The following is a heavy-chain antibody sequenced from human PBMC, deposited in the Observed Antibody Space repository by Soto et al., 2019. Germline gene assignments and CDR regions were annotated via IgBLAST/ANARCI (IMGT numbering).Heavy chain of an antibody. CDR3: ARGTYYYDSSGSMGAYYYYYYGMDV. CDR2: IIPIFGTA. CDR1: GYTFTSYG. V-gene: IGHV1-69*06. Sequence: QVQLVQSGAEVKKPGASVKVSCKASGYTFTSYGISWVRQAPGQGLEWMGGIIPIFGTANYAQKFQGRVTITADKSTSTAYMELSSLRSEDTAVYYCARGTYYYDSSGSMGAYYYYYYGMDVWGQGTTVTVSS. J-gene: IGHJ6*02. D-gene: IGHD3-22*01.